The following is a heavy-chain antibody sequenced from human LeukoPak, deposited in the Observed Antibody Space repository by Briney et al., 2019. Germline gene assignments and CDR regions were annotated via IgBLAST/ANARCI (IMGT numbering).Heavy chain of an antibody. CDR2: ISYDGSNK. V-gene: IGHV3-30*18. CDR3: AKDTSGWYMTFDY. J-gene: IGHJ4*02. CDR1: GFTFSSYG. Sequence: GRSLRLSCAASGFTFSSYGMHWVRQAPGKGLEGVAVISYDGSNKYYADSVRGRFTISRDNSKNTLYLQMNSLRAEDTAVYYCAKDTSGWYMTFDYWGQGTLVTVSS. D-gene: IGHD6-19*01.